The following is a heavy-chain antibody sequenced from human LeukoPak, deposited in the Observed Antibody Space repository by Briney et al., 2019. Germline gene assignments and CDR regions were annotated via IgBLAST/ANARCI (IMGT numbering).Heavy chain of an antibody. V-gene: IGHV4-34*01. J-gene: IGHJ1*01. D-gene: IGHD6-19*01. CDR1: GGSFSGYY. Sequence: SETLSLTCAVYGGSFSGYYWSWIRQPPGEGLEWIGEINHSGSTYYNPSLKSRVTISVDTSKNQFSLKLSSVTAADTAVYYCARDGSGWYSEYFQHWGQGTLVTVSS. CDR3: ARDGSGWYSEYFQH. CDR2: INHSGST.